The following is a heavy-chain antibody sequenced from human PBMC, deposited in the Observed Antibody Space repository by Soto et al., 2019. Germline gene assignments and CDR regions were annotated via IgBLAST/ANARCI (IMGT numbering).Heavy chain of an antibody. CDR1: GGSISSSSYY. CDR3: ARHEEEVAGTGSYGMDV. J-gene: IGHJ6*02. CDR2: IYYSGST. Sequence: PSETLSLTCTVSGGSISSSSYYWGWIRQPPGKGLEWIGSIYYSGSTYYNPSLKSRDTISVDTSKNQFSLKLSSVTATDTAVYYCARHEEEVAGTGSYGMDVWGQGTTVTVSS. D-gene: IGHD6-19*01. V-gene: IGHV4-39*01.